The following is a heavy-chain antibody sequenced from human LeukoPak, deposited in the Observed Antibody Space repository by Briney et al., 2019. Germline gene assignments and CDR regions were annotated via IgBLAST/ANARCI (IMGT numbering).Heavy chain of an antibody. CDR3: ARVGATLRAIFDY. J-gene: IGHJ4*02. D-gene: IGHD1-26*01. V-gene: IGHV3-48*01. CDR1: KFTFSNAW. Sequence: GGSLRLSCSASKFTFSNAWMSWVRQAPGKGLEWVSYISSSSSTIYYADSVKGRFTISRDNAKNSLYLQMNSLRAEDTAVYYCARVGATLRAIFDYWGQGTLVTVSS. CDR2: ISSSSSTI.